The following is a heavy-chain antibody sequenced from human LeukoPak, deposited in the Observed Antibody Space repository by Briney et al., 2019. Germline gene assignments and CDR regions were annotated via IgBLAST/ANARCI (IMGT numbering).Heavy chain of an antibody. V-gene: IGHV1-69*05. D-gene: IGHD5-24*01. CDR3: ARGLDGYYFDY. CDR1: GGTFSSYA. J-gene: IGHJ4*02. Sequence: ASVKVSCKSSGGTFSSYAISWVRQAPGQGLEWMGGIIPIFGTANYAQKFQGRVTITTDESTSTAYMELSSLRSEDTAVYYCARGLDGYYFDYWGQGTLVTVSS. CDR2: IIPIFGTA.